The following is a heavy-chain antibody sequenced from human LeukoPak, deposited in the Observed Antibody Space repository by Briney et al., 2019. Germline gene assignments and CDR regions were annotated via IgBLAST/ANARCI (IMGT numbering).Heavy chain of an antibody. Sequence: GGSLILSCAASGFTFSSYSMNWVRQAPGKGLEWVSYISSSSSTIYYADSVKGRFTISRDNAKNSLYLQMNSLRDEDTAVYYCARGDYYYDSSGSYYFDYWGQGTLVTVSS. CDR3: ARGDYYYDSSGSYYFDY. V-gene: IGHV3-48*02. CDR1: GFTFSSYS. J-gene: IGHJ4*02. CDR2: ISSSSSTI. D-gene: IGHD3-22*01.